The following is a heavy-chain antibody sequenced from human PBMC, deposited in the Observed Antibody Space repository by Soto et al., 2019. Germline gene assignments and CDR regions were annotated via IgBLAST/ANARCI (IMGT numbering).Heavy chain of an antibody. CDR1: GFTFSSYG. V-gene: IGHV3-30*18. Sequence: QVQLVESGGGVVQPGRSLRLSCAASGFTFSSYGMHWVRQAPGKGLEWVAVISYDGSNKYYADSVKGRFTISRDNAKNALYLLMNSLRAEDTAVYYCAQDGAGYYGSGSLGYWGQGTLVTVSS. J-gene: IGHJ4*02. CDR2: ISYDGSNK. CDR3: AQDGAGYYGSGSLGY. D-gene: IGHD3-10*01.